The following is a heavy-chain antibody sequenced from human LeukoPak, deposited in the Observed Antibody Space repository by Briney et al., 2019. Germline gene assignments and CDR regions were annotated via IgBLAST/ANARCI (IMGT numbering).Heavy chain of an antibody. CDR2: INPDGSEK. J-gene: IGHJ4*02. V-gene: IGHV3-7*03. CDR3: ARRAGAYSHPYDY. D-gene: IGHD4/OR15-4a*01. CDR1: GFTFSSDW. Sequence: GGSLRLSCAVSGFTFSSDWMIWVRQAPGKGLEWVANINPDGSEKNYVDSVRGRFTISRDNAKNSLDLQMNSLRVEDTAVYYCARRAGAYSHPYDYWGQGTLVTVSS.